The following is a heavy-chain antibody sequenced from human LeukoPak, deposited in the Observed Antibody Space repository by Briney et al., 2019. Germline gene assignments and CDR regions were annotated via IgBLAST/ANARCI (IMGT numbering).Heavy chain of an antibody. V-gene: IGHV1-46*01. J-gene: IGHJ4*02. CDR1: GYTFTSYY. Sequence: ASVKVSCKASGYTFTSYYMHWVRQAPRQGLEWMGIINPSGGSTSYAQKFQGRVTMTRDTSTSTVYMELSSLRSEDTAVYYCARDNQPPLGGYSHWGQGTLVTVSS. CDR2: INPSGGST. CDR3: ARDNQPPLGGYSH. D-gene: IGHD5-18*01.